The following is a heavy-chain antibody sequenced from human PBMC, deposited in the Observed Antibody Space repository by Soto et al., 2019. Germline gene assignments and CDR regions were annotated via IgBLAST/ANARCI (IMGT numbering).Heavy chain of an antibody. CDR3: ARIRGVTPYYYDYGMDV. CDR1: GFSLSNARMG. CDR2: IFSKDEK. V-gene: IGHV2-26*01. J-gene: IGHJ6*02. Sequence: QVTLKESGPVLVKPTETLTLTCTVSGFSLSNARMGVSWIRQPPGKALEGLAHIFSKDEKTYSTSLKSRLTISKDTSKSQVVLTMTNMDPVDTATYYCARIRGVTPYYYDYGMDVWGQGTTVTVSS. D-gene: IGHD2-21*02.